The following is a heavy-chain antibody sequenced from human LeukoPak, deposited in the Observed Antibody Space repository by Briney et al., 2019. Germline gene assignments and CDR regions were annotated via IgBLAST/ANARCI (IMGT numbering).Heavy chain of an antibody. CDR1: GYTFTSYG. D-gene: IGHD2-2*01. CDR2: ISAYNGNT. V-gene: IGHV1-18*04. J-gene: IGHJ5*02. CDR3: ARIPPVEVPAAHNWFDP. Sequence: ASVKVSCKASGYTFTSYGISWVRQAPGQGLDWMGWISAYNGNTNYAQKLQGRVTMTTDTSTSTAYMELRSLRSDDTAVYYCARIPPVEVPAAHNWFDPWGQGTLVTVSS.